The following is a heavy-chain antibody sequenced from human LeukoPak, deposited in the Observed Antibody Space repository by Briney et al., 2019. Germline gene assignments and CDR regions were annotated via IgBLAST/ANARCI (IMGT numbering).Heavy chain of an antibody. CDR3: ARERSSGYYFDY. CDR1: GGTFSSYA. V-gene: IGHV1-69*04. CDR2: IIPILGIA. Sequence: GSSVKVSCKASGGTFSSYAISWVRQAPGQGLEWMGRIIPILGIANYAQKFQGRVTITADKSTSTAYMELSSLRSEDTAVYYCARERSSGYYFDYWGQGTLVTVSS. J-gene: IGHJ4*02. D-gene: IGHD3-22*01.